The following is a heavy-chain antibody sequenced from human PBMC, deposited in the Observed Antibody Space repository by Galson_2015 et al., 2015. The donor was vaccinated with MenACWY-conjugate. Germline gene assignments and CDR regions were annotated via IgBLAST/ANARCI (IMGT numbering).Heavy chain of an antibody. CDR3: ARHPPGGRGMDV. CDR2: IDPHNSNT. J-gene: IGHJ6*02. CDR1: GSSFPNYW. V-gene: IGHV5-51*01. D-gene: IGHD1-26*01. Sequence: QSGAEVKKPGESLKISCTGSGSSFPNYWIGWVRQMPGRGLEWMGLIDPHNSNTRYSPSFQGQVTISADESISTAFLQWSSLKASDTAMYYCARHPPGGRGMDVWGRGTTVTVSS.